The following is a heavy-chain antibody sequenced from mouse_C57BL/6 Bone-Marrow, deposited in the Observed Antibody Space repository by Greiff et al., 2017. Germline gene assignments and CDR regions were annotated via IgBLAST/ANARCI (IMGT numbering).Heavy chain of an antibody. V-gene: IGHV1-80*01. CDR1: GYAFSSYW. CDR2: IYPGDGDT. D-gene: IGHD2-12*01. Sequence: QAHVKQSGAELVKPGASVKISCKASGYAFSSYWMNWVKQRPGKGLEWIGQIYPGDGDTNYNGKFKGKATLTADKSSSTAYMQLSSLTSEDSAVYFCARSPYDDYAMDYWGQGTSVTVSS. CDR3: ARSPYDDYAMDY. J-gene: IGHJ4*01.